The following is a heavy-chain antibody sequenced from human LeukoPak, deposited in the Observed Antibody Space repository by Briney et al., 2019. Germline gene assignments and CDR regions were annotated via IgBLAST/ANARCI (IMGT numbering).Heavy chain of an antibody. V-gene: IGHV4-59*11. CDR1: GGSISSHC. Sequence: PSETLSLTCTVSGGSISSHCWSWIRQPPGKGLEWIGYIYYSGSTNYNPSLKSRVTISVDTSKNQFSLKLSSVTAADTAVYYCARAYYYYMDVWGKGTTVTVSS. J-gene: IGHJ6*03. CDR3: ARAYYYYMDV. CDR2: IYYSGST.